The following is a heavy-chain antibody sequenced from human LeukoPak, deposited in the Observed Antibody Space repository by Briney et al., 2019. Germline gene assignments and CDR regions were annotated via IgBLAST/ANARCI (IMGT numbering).Heavy chain of an antibody. D-gene: IGHD6-13*01. Sequence: SVKVSCKASGGTFSSYAISWVRQAPGQGLEWMGRIIPIFGTANYAQKFQGRVTITTDESTSTAYMELSSLRSEDAAVYYCARMRRSSSWYQPHLFDYWGQGTLVTVSS. CDR3: ARMRRSSSWYQPHLFDY. J-gene: IGHJ4*02. CDR1: GGTFSSYA. V-gene: IGHV1-69*05. CDR2: IIPIFGTA.